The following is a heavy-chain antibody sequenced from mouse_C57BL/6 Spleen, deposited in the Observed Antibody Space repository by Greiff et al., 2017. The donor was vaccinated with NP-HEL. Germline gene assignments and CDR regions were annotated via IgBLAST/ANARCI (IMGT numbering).Heavy chain of an antibody. CDR3: TTWHYYGSSYDYAMDY. CDR1: GFNIKDDY. CDR2: IDPENGDT. V-gene: IGHV14-4*01. D-gene: IGHD1-1*01. Sequence: VQLKESGAELVRPGASVKLSCTASGFNIKDDYMHWVKQRPEQGLEWIGWIDPENGDTEYASKFQGKATITADTSSNTAYLQLSSLTSEDTAVYYCTTWHYYGSSYDYAMDYWGQGTSVTVSS. J-gene: IGHJ4*01.